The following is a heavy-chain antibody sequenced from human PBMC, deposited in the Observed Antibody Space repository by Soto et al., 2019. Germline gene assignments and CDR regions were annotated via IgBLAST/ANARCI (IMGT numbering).Heavy chain of an antibody. CDR3: VRDQTYFYDSSGSDAFDI. D-gene: IGHD3-22*01. J-gene: IGHJ3*02. CDR2: INSGGST. CDR1: TFSSYW. V-gene: IGHV3-66*01. Sequence: TFSSYWMHWVRQAPGRGLVWVSRINSGGSTNYADTVKGRFTISRDNSKNTLYLQMNSLRAEDTAVYYCVRDQTYFYDSSGSDAFDIWGQGTMVTVSS.